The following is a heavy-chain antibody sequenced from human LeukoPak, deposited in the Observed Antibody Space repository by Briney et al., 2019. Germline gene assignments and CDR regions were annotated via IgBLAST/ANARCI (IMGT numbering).Heavy chain of an antibody. D-gene: IGHD3-10*01. CDR2: ISYDGSNK. J-gene: IGHJ4*02. Sequence: GVSLRLSCAASGFTFSGYGMHWVRQAPGKGLEWVAAISYDGSNKHYADSVKGRFTISRDNSKNTLYLQMNSLRAEDTAVYYCAKGTSMIQGDFDYWGQGTLVTVSS. CDR1: GFTFSGYG. CDR3: AKGTSMIQGDFDY. V-gene: IGHV3-30*18.